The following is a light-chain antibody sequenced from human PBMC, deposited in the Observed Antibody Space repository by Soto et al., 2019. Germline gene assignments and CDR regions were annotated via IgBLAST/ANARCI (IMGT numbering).Light chain of an antibody. CDR2: WAS. V-gene: IGKV4-1*01. Sequence: DVVMTQSPDSLAVSLGERAAINCKSSQNLLFSSNNKNSLAWYQQKPGQPPKLLIYWASTRESGAPDRFSGSGSGRDFTLTISILQDEDVAVYYCQQYHTTPNTFGQGTKVEIK. J-gene: IGKJ2*01. CDR3: QQYHTTPNT. CDR1: QNLLFSSNNKNS.